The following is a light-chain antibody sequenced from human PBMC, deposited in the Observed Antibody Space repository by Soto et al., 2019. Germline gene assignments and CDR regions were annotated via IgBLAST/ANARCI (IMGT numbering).Light chain of an antibody. V-gene: IGLV4-69*01. Sequence: QPVLTQSPSASASLGASVKLTCTLSSGHSSYAIAWHQQQPEKGPRYFMKLNSDGSHSKGDAIPDRFSGSSSGAERYLTISSLQSEDEADYYCQTWGTGIRVFGGGTKLTVL. CDR3: QTWGTGIRV. CDR1: SGHSSYA. CDR2: LNSDGSH. J-gene: IGLJ3*02.